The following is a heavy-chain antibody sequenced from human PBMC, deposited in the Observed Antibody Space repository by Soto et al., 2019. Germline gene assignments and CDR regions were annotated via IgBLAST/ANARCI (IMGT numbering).Heavy chain of an antibody. V-gene: IGHV3-30-3*01. Sequence: PGGSLRLSCAASGFTFSSYAMHWVRQAPGKGLEWVAVISYDGSNKYYADSVKGRFTISRDNSKNTLYLQMNSLRAEDTAVYYCARGGYCSGGSCYPVLWYYYYGMDVWGQGTTVTVSS. CDR1: GFTFSSYA. J-gene: IGHJ6*02. CDR3: ARGGYCSGGSCYPVLWYYYYGMDV. CDR2: ISYDGSNK. D-gene: IGHD2-15*01.